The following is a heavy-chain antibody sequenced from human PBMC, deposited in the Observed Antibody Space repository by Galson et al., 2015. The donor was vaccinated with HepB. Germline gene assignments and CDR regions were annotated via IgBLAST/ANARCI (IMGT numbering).Heavy chain of an antibody. V-gene: IGHV3-30-3*01. CDR3: ARSSGILEWLLPYYYYGMDV. CDR1: GFTFSSYA. D-gene: IGHD3-3*01. Sequence: SLRLSCAASGFTFSSYAMHWVRQAPGKGLEWVAVISYDGSNKYYADSVKGRFTISRDNSKNTLYLQMSSLRAEDTAVYYCARSSGILEWLLPYYYYGMDVWGQGTTVTVSS. J-gene: IGHJ6*02. CDR2: ISYDGSNK.